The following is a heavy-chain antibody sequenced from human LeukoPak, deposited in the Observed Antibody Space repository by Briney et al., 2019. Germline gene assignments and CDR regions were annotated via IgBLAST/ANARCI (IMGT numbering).Heavy chain of an antibody. CDR3: AEDFGYDSSGYYLHYFDY. V-gene: IGHV3-23*01. CDR1: GFTFSSYA. Sequence: GGSLRLSCAASGFTFSSYAMSLVRQAPGKGLEWVSAISGSGGSTYYADSVKGRFTISRDNSKNTLYLQMNSLRAEDTAVYYCAEDFGYDSSGYYLHYFDYWGQGTLVTVSS. J-gene: IGHJ4*02. D-gene: IGHD3-22*01. CDR2: ISGSGGST.